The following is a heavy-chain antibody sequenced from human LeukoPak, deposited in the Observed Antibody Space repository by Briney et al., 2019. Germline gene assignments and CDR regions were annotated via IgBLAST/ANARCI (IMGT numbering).Heavy chain of an antibody. J-gene: IGHJ4*02. CDR2: INPNSGGT. D-gene: IGHD5-12*01. CDR1: GYTFTGYY. CDR3: ARDTYSGYDYLFDY. V-gene: IGHV1-2*02. Sequence: ASVKVSCKASGYTFTGYYMHWVRQAPGQGLEWMGWINPNSGGTNYAQKFQGRVTMTRDTSISTAYMELSRLRSDDTAVYYCARDTYSGYDYLFDYWGQGTLVTVSS.